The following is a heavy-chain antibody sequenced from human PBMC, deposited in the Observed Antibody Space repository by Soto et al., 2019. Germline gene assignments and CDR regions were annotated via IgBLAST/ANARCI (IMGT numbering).Heavy chain of an antibody. Sequence: SVKVSCKASGGTFSSYAISWVRQAPGQGLEWMGGIIPIFGTANHAQKFQGRVTITADKSTSTAYMELSSLRSEDTAVYYCARDRQDYYDSSATPLDYWGQGTLVTVSS. CDR2: IIPIFGTA. CDR3: ARDRQDYYDSSATPLDY. V-gene: IGHV1-69*06. D-gene: IGHD3-22*01. CDR1: GGTFSSYA. J-gene: IGHJ4*02.